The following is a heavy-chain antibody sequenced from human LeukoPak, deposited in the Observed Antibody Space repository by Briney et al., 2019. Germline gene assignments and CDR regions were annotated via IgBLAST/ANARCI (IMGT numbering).Heavy chain of an antibody. V-gene: IGHV4-39*01. J-gene: IGHJ4*02. Sequence: PSETLSLTCTVSGGSISSSSYYWGWIRQPPGKGLEWIGSIYYSGSTYYNPSLKSRVTISVDTSKNQFSLKLSSVTAADTAVYYCARQGGSYFHGFDYWGQGTLVTVSS. CDR3: ARQGGSYFHGFDY. D-gene: IGHD1-26*01. CDR1: GGSISSSSYY. CDR2: IYYSGST.